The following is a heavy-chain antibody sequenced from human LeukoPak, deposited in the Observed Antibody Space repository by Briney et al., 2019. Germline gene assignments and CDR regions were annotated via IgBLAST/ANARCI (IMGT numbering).Heavy chain of an antibody. CDR1: GFIFTNAW. J-gene: IGHJ4*02. CDR3: AREGGPYRPLDY. V-gene: IGHV4-4*02. CDR2: VNLQGST. Sequence: GSLRLSCAASGFIFTNAWMSWVRQAPGKGLEWIGEVNLQGSTNYNPSLMRRVAISVDTSANHVSLQLTSVTAADTAVYYCAREGGPYRPLDYSGQGTLVTVSS.